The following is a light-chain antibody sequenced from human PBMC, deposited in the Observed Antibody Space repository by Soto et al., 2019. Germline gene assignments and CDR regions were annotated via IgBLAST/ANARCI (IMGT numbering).Light chain of an antibody. CDR1: QSVSSSF. CDR3: QQYFSPPLT. Sequence: EIVLTQSPGTLSLSPGERATLSCRASQSVSSSFLAWYQQKPGQAPRLLIYGASSRATGIPDRFSGSGSETDFTLTISSLEPEDFAIYYCQQYFSPPLTFGEGTKVEVK. V-gene: IGKV3-20*01. J-gene: IGKJ4*02. CDR2: GAS.